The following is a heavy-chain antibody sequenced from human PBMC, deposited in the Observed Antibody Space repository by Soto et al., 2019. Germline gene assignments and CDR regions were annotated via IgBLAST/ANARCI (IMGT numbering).Heavy chain of an antibody. CDR2: INSDGSST. J-gene: IGHJ4*02. CDR3: AIVGRIVAAASVD. D-gene: IGHD6-25*01. CDR1: GLIFSNYW. Sequence: EVQLVESGGDLVQPGGSLRLSCAVSGLIFSNYWMHWVRQAPGKGLVGVSRINSDGSSTDYADSVKGRFTISRDNAKNTIYLQMHSLRAEDTAVYYCAIVGRIVAAASVDWGQGTLVTVSS. V-gene: IGHV3-74*01.